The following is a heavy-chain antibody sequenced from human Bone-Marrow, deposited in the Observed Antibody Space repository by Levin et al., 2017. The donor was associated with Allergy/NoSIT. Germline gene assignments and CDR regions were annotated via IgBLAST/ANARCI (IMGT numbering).Heavy chain of an antibody. V-gene: IGHV4-39*07. CDR2: IYFTESS. Sequence: SETLSLTCSVSGDSLSSSTSYWGWIRQPPEKGLEWIGSIYFTESSSYNPSLKGRVTISIDTSKNQFYLRLTSVTAADTAIYYCARERRHLGWLIWFDPWGQGTLVTVSS. CDR3: ARERRHLGWLIWFDP. D-gene: IGHD3-3*02. J-gene: IGHJ5*02. CDR1: GDSLSSSTSY.